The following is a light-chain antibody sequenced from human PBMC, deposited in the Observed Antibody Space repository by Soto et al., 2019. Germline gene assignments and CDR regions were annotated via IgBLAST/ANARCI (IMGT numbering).Light chain of an antibody. Sequence: EIVLTQSPGTLSLSPGERATVFCRASQGVDSSYLAWFQQKPGQAPRLLIYGAPRRATGVPDRFSGSGSGTDFTLTITRLEPEDFAVYYCHQYDSSSWTFGQGTKVEI. CDR3: HQYDSSSWT. CDR2: GAP. V-gene: IGKV3-20*01. CDR1: QGVDSSY. J-gene: IGKJ1*01.